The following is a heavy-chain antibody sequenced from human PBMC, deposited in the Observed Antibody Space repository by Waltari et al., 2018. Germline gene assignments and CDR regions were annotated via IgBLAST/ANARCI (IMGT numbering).Heavy chain of an antibody. CDR3: ATIHSDPRGGSAFDI. Sequence: EDQLVQSGAEVKKPGATVKISCKDSRYTFTAYYMHWLQQSHGKGLEWMGLVDPEDGETIYAEKFQGRVTITADTSTDTAYMELSSLRSEDTAVYYCATIHSDPRGGSAFDIWGQGTMVTVSS. V-gene: IGHV1-69-2*01. D-gene: IGHD1-26*01. CDR1: RYTFTAYY. CDR2: VDPEDGET. J-gene: IGHJ3*02.